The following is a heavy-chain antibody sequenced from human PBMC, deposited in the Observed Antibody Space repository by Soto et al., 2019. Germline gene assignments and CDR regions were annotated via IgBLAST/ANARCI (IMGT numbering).Heavy chain of an antibody. CDR1: GGTLSSYA. D-gene: IGHD3-22*01. V-gene: IGHV1-69*13. CDR2: IIPIFGTA. Sequence: ASVKVSCKASGGTLSSYAISWVRQAPGQGLEWMGGIIPIFGTANYAQKFQGRVTITADESTSTAYMELSSLRSEDTAVYYCASGDDSSGYYYDSFDYWGQGTLVTVSS. J-gene: IGHJ4*02. CDR3: ASGDDSSGYYYDSFDY.